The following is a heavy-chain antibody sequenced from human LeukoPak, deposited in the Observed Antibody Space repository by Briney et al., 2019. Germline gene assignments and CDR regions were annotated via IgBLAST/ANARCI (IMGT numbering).Heavy chain of an antibody. V-gene: IGHV4-59*08. CDR2: ICYSGST. Sequence: SEALSLTCTVSGGSISSYYWSWIRQPPGKGLEWIGYICYSGSTNYNPSLKSRVTISVDTSKNQFSLKLSSVTAADTAVYYCARGPYGYCSSTSCYRPSIDPWGQGTLVTVSS. CDR1: GGSISSYY. J-gene: IGHJ5*02. D-gene: IGHD2-2*03. CDR3: ARGPYGYCSSTSCYRPSIDP.